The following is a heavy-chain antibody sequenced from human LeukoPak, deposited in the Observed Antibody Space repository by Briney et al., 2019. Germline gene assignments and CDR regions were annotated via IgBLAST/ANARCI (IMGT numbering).Heavy chain of an antibody. Sequence: SETLSLTCTVSGGSISSYYWSWIRQPPGKGLEWIGYIYDSGSTNYNPSLKSRVTISVDTSKNQISLKLSSVTAADTAVYYCARHLSYYESIGDPPGVWGQGTTVIVSS. CDR1: GGSISSYY. D-gene: IGHD3-22*01. J-gene: IGHJ6*02. V-gene: IGHV4-59*08. CDR3: ARHLSYYESIGDPPGV. CDR2: IYDSGST.